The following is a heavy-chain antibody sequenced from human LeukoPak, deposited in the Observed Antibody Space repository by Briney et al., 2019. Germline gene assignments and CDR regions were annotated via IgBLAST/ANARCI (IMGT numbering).Heavy chain of an antibody. D-gene: IGHD3-9*01. CDR2: INHSGST. CDR1: GFTFSSYS. J-gene: IGHJ6*02. Sequence: GSLRLSCAASGFTFSSYSMNWIRQPPGKGLEWIGEINHSGSTNYNPSLKSRVTISVDTSKNQFSLKLSSVTAADTAVYYCARPVQLRYLNYYYGMDVWGQGTTVTVSS. V-gene: IGHV4-34*01. CDR3: ARPVQLRYLNYYYGMDV.